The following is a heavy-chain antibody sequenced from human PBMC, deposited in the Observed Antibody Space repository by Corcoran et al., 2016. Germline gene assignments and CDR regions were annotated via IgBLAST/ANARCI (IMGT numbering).Heavy chain of an antibody. J-gene: IGHJ6*02. Sequence: QVQLVESGGGVVQPGRSLRLSCAASGFTFSSYGMHWVRQAPGKGLEWVAVISYDGSNKYYADSVKGRFTISRDNSKNTLYLQMNSLRAEDTAVYYCAKVSDDCWGGDSLYYYYYYGMDVWGQGTTVTVSS. V-gene: IGHV3-30*18. CDR1: GFTFSSYG. D-gene: IGHD3-3*01. CDR3: AKVSDDCWGGDSLYYYYYYGMDV. CDR2: ISYDGSNK.